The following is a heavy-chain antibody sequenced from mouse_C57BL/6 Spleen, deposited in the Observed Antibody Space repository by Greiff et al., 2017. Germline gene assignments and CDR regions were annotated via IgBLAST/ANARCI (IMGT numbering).Heavy chain of an antibody. CDR1: GFNIKNTS. CDR2: IDPANGNT. CDR3: ARDYDYAWFAY. V-gene: IGHV14-3*01. J-gene: IGHJ3*01. Sequence: VQLQQSVAELVRPGASVKLSCTASGFNIKNTSMHWVKQRPEQGLEWIGRIDPANGNTKYAPKFQGKATITADTSSNTAYLQLSSLTSEDTAIYYCARDYDYAWFAYWGQGTLVTVSA. D-gene: IGHD2-4*01.